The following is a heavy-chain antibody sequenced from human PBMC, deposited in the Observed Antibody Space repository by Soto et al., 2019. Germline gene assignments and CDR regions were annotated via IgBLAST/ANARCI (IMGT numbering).Heavy chain of an antibody. CDR2: ITPFNGNT. D-gene: IGHD5-18*01. Sequence: GASVKVSCKASGYTFTYRYLHWVRQAPGQALEWMGWITPFNGNTNYAQKFQDRVTITRDRSMSTAYMELSSLRSEDTAMYYCASSSGRGYSYGLFNDAFDXWGQGTMFTVS. CDR3: ASSSGRGYSYGLFNDAFDX. CDR1: GYTFTYRY. J-gene: IGHJ3*02. V-gene: IGHV1-45*02.